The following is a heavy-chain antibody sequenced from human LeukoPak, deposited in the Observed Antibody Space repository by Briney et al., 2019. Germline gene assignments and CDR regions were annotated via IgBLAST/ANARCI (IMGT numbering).Heavy chain of an antibody. J-gene: IGHJ2*01. D-gene: IGHD6-13*01. CDR1: GYTFTSYY. CDR3: ARETPTAVRYLDL. Sequence: ASVKVSCKASGYTFTSYYMHWVRQAPGQGLEWMGWINLNSGGSNYAQKFQGRVTMTRDTSINTAYMELSRLRSDDTAVYYCARETPTAVRYLDLWGRGTLVTVSS. CDR2: INLNSGGS. V-gene: IGHV1-2*02.